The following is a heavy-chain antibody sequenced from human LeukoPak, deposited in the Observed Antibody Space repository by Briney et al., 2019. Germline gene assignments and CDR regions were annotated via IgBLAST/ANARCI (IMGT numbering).Heavy chain of an antibody. D-gene: IGHD3-10*01. J-gene: IGHJ5*02. CDR1: GFTFDDYA. CDR2: ISWNSGSI. V-gene: IGHV3-9*01. Sequence: PGGSLRLSCAASGFTFDDYAMHWVRQAPGKGLEWVSGISWNSGSIGYADSVKGRFTISRDNAENSLYLQMNSLRAEDTALYYCAKGNHYYGSGIRGWFDPWGQGTLVTVSS. CDR3: AKGNHYYGSGIRGWFDP.